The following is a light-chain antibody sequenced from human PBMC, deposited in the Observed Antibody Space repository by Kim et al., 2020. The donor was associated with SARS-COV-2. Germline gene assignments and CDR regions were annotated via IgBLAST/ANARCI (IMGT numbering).Light chain of an antibody. CDR3: SSYTSSSTYV. Sequence: QSALTQPASVSGSPGQSITISCTGTSSDVGGYNYVSWYQQRPGKAPKLMIYDVSKRPSGVSNRFSGSKSGNTASLTISGLQAEDEADYYCSSYTSSSTYVCGTGTKVTVL. J-gene: IGLJ1*01. CDR2: DVS. V-gene: IGLV2-14*01. CDR1: SSDVGGYNY.